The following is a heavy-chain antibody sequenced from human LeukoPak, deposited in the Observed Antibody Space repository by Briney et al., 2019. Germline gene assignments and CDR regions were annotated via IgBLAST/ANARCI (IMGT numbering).Heavy chain of an antibody. V-gene: IGHV4-34*01. CDR3: ARLREAYGMDV. D-gene: IGHD3-10*01. Sequence: PSETLSLTCGVYGGSFNGYYWTWIRQPPGKGLEWIGEIHHSGRTQSNPSLQSRLTISVDTSKSQFSLKLNSVSAADTAVYYCARLREAYGMDVWGQGTTVTVSS. CDR1: GGSFNGYY. CDR2: IHHSGRT. J-gene: IGHJ6*02.